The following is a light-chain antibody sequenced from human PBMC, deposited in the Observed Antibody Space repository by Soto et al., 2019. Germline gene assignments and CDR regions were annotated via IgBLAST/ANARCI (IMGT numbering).Light chain of an antibody. V-gene: IGKV3-20*01. CDR1: QSISSSY. CDR3: QQYGSSSYT. Sequence: EIVLTQSPGTLSLSPGERATLSCRASQSISSSYLAWYQQKPGQAPRLLMYAASSRATGIPDRFSGSGSGTDFTLTISRPEPEDFAVYYCQQYGSSSYTFGQGTQLEIE. CDR2: AAS. J-gene: IGKJ2*01.